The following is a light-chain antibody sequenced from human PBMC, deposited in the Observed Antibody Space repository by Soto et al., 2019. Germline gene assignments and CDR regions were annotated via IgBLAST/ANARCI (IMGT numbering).Light chain of an antibody. CDR1: QSVSSSF. J-gene: IGKJ1*01. V-gene: IGKV3-20*01. CDR2: GAS. CDR3: HQYGSSPAT. Sequence: EIVLTQSPGTLSLSPWERATLSCRASQSVSSSFLAWYQQKPGQAPRLLIYGASSRATGIPDRFSGSGSGTDFTLTTSRLEPEDFAVYYCHQYGSSPATFGQGTKVDI.